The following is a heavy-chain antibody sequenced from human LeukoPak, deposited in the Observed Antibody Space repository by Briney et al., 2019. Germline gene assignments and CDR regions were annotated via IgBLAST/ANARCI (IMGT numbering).Heavy chain of an antibody. D-gene: IGHD2-15*01. V-gene: IGHV4-34*01. CDR3: ATRSVVVVVAATQDWFDP. J-gene: IGHJ5*02. CDR2: INHSGST. Sequence: SETLSLTCAVYGGSFSGYYWSWIRQPPGKGLEWIGEINHSGSTNYHPSLKSRVTISVDTSKNQFSLKLSSVTAADTAVYYCATRSVVVVVAATQDWFDPWGQGTLVTVSS. CDR1: GGSFSGYY.